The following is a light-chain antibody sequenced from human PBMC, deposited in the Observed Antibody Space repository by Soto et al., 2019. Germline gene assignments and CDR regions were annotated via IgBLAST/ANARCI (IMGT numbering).Light chain of an antibody. Sequence: EIVLTQSPGTLSLSPGERATLSCRASQSVSSSYLAWYQQKPGQAPRLLIYGASSRATGIPDRFSGSGSGTDFTLTISRLEPEAFAVHYCQQYGSSPYTFGQGTKLEIK. CDR1: QSVSSSY. CDR2: GAS. V-gene: IGKV3-20*01. J-gene: IGKJ2*01. CDR3: QQYGSSPYT.